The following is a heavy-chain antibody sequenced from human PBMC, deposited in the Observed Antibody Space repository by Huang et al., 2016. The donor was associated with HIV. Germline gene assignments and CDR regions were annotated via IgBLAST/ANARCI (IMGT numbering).Heavy chain of an antibody. CDR2: IIDSGIT. V-gene: IGHV4-34*02. Sequence: QVQLQQWGAELLKPSETLSLTCAVSGGSFSGHSWTWIRQPPGRGLEWIGEIIDSGITTYNPSLKSGVTISGDTAQSQFSLKLNSVTAAYTAIYYCARMFKYDSGGYWGNDAFDIWGQGTMVTVSS. D-gene: IGHD3-22*01. J-gene: IGHJ3*02. CDR3: ARMFKYDSGGYWGNDAFDI. CDR1: GGSFSGHS.